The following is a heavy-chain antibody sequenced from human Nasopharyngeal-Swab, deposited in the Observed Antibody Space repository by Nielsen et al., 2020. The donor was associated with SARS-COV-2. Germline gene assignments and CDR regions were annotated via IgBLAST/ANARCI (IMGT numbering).Heavy chain of an antibody. V-gene: IGHV3-30*04. CDR1: GFSFNSHA. Sequence: GESLKISCAASGFSFNSHAMHWVRQAPGKGLEWVAVISYAGSSEYYADSVKGRFTISRDNFKDTLYLQMDSLRPEGTAVYYCARAADGYNSFDPWGQGTLVTVSS. J-gene: IGHJ5*02. D-gene: IGHD5-24*01. CDR3: ARAADGYNSFDP. CDR2: ISYAGSSE.